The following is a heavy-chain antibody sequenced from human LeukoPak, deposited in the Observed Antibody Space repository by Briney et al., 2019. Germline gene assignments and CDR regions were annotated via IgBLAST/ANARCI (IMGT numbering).Heavy chain of an antibody. CDR2: IYTSGST. V-gene: IGHV4-4*07. CDR3: AREVRGYSYGSFDY. Sequence: SETLSLTCTVSGGSISSYYWSWIRQPAGKGLEWIGRIYTSGSTNYNPFLKSRVTMSVDTSKNQFSLKLSSVTAADTAVYCCAREVRGYSYGSFDYWGQGTLVTVSS. J-gene: IGHJ4*02. CDR1: GGSISSYY. D-gene: IGHD5-18*01.